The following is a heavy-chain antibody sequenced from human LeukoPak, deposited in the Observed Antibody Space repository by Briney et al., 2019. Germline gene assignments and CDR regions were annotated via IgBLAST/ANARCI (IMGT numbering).Heavy chain of an antibody. Sequence: GGTLRLSCAASGFTFSSYSMNSVRQAPGKGLEGVSSISSISSYIYYADSVKGRFTTSRDNAKNSLYLQMNSLRAEDTAVYYCARGSIDGYNLIDAFDIWGQGTMVTVSS. CDR1: GFTFSSYS. CDR2: ISSISSYI. CDR3: ARGSIDGYNLIDAFDI. V-gene: IGHV3-21*01. D-gene: IGHD5-24*01. J-gene: IGHJ3*02.